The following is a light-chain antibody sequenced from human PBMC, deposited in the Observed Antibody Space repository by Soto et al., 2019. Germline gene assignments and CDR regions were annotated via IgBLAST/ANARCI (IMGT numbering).Light chain of an antibody. Sequence: DMGMTQSPSSLSASVVDRVTITCRASQSISNYLNWYQHKPGKVPKLLIYAASSLQSGVPTRFSGSGSGTHFTLTINSLQPEDFATYYCQQSYGTPLTFGGGTKIEIK. CDR2: AAS. CDR3: QQSYGTPLT. V-gene: IGKV1-39*01. CDR1: QSISNY. J-gene: IGKJ4*01.